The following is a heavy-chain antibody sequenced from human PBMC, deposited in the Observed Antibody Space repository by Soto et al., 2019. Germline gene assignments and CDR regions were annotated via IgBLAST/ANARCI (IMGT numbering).Heavy chain of an antibody. J-gene: IGHJ4*02. CDR1: GFTFSSYS. Sequence: GGSVRLSCAASGFTFSSYSTNWVRQAPGKGLEWVSYISSSSSTIYYADSVKGRFTISRDNAKNSLYLQMNSLRDEDTAVYYCARDAVGSGSYYTHPSDYWGQGTLVTVSS. V-gene: IGHV3-48*02. CDR2: ISSSSSTI. D-gene: IGHD3-10*01. CDR3: ARDAVGSGSYYTHPSDY.